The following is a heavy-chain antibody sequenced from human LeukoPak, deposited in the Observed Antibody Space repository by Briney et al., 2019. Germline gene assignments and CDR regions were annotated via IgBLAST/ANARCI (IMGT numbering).Heavy chain of an antibody. V-gene: IGHV1-69*04. CDR2: IIPILGIA. Sequence: PGGSLRLSCAASGGTFSSYAISWVRQAPGQGLEWMGRIIPILGIANYAQKFQGRVTITADKSTSTAYMELSSLRSEDTAVYYCARAPYSHDAFDIWGQGTMVTVSS. D-gene: IGHD5-18*01. J-gene: IGHJ3*02. CDR1: GGTFSSYA. CDR3: ARAPYSHDAFDI.